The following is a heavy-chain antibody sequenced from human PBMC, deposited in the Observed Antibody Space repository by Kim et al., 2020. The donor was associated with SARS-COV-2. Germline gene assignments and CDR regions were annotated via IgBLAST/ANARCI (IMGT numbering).Heavy chain of an antibody. J-gene: IGHJ4*02. D-gene: IGHD3-10*01. CDR3: AKEVWSLPYYFDY. Sequence: LSLTCAASGFTFSSYAMSWVRQAPGKGLEWVSAISGSGGSTYYADSVKGRFTISRDNSKNTLYLQMNSLRAEDTAVYYCAKEVWSLPYYFDYWGQGTLVTVSS. CDR1: GFTFSSYA. V-gene: IGHV3-23*01. CDR2: ISGSGGST.